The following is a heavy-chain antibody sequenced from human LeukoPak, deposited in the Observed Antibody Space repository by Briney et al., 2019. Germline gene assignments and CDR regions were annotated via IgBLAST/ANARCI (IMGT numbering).Heavy chain of an antibody. V-gene: IGHV1-18*01. CDR3: ARWEGYCSSTSCYTYDY. D-gene: IGHD2-2*02. CDR1: GGTFSSYA. Sequence: ASVKVSCKASGGTFSSYAISWVRQAPGQGLEWMGWISAYNGNTNYAQKLQGRVAMTTDTSTSTAYMELRSLRSDDTAVYYCARWEGYCSSTSCYTYDYWGQGTLVTVSS. J-gene: IGHJ4*02. CDR2: ISAYNGNT.